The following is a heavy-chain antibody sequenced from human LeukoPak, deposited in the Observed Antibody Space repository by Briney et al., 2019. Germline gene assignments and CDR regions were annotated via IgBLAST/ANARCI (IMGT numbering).Heavy chain of an antibody. D-gene: IGHD6-13*01. J-gene: IGHJ4*01. CDR3: ARDGTAPGLYFDL. CDR1: RFTFTSYW. V-gene: IGHV3-7*01. CDR2: IRQDGGEK. Sequence: PGGSLRLSCAVSRFTFTSYWMNCVRQAPGKELEWVASIRQDGGEKSYVDSVKGRFTISRDNTKNSLYLQMSSLRPEDTAVYYCARDGTAPGLYFDLWGQGTLVTVSS.